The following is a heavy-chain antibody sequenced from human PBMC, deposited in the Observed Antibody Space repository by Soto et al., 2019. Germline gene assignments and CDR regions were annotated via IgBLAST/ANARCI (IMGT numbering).Heavy chain of an antibody. V-gene: IGHV3-33*01. D-gene: IGHD3-10*01. CDR3: AREARITMVRGVIMELGY. CDR1: GFTFSSYG. CDR2: IWYDGSNK. Sequence: QVQLVESGGGVVQPGRSLRLSCAASGFTFSSYGMHWVRQAPGKGLEWVAVIWYDGSNKYYADSVKGRLTITRDNSKNTLYLQMNSLRAEDKAVYYCAREARITMVRGVIMELGYWGQGTLVTVSS. J-gene: IGHJ4*02.